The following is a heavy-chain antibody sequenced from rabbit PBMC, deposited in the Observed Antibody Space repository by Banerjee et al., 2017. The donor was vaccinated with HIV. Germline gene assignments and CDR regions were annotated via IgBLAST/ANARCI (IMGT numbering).Heavy chain of an antibody. Sequence: QSLEESGGGLVQPEGSLTLTCTASGVSFTGSYYMCWVRQAPGKGLEWIACIATGSSGFTYYASWAKGRFTCSKASSTTVTLQMTSLTAADTATYFCARDTGTSFSTYGMDLWGPGTLVTVS. CDR3: ARDTGTSFSTYGMDL. J-gene: IGHJ6*01. V-gene: IGHV1S40*01. CDR1: GVSFTGSYY. CDR2: IATGSSGFT. D-gene: IGHD8-1*01.